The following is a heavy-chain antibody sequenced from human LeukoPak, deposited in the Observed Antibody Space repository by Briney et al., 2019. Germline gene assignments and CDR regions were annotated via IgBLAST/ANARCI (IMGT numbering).Heavy chain of an antibody. D-gene: IGHD1-26*01. CDR1: GYSFTSYW. V-gene: IGHV5-51*01. CDR2: IYPGDSDT. CDR3: ARLGYSGSYRNAFDI. J-gene: IGHJ3*02. Sequence: GESLKISCKGSGYSFTSYWIGWVRQVPGKGLEWMGIIYPGDSDTRYSPSFQGQVTISADKSISTAYLQWSSLKASDTAMYYCARLGYSGSYRNAFDIWGQGTMVTVSS.